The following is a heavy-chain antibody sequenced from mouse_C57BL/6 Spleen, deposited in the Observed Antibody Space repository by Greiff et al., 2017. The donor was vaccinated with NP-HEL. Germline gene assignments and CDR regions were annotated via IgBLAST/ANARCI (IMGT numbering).Heavy chain of an antibody. D-gene: IGHD1-1*01. CDR3: ARSRGSSLDYFDY. V-gene: IGHV1-55*01. CDR1: GYTFTSYW. Sequence: VQLQQSGAELVKPGASVKMSCKASGYTFTSYWITWVKQRPGQGLEWIGDIYPGSGSTNYNEKFKSKATLTVDTSSSTAYMQLSSLTSEDSAVYYCARSRGSSLDYFDYWGQGTTLTVSS. CDR2: IYPGSGST. J-gene: IGHJ2*01.